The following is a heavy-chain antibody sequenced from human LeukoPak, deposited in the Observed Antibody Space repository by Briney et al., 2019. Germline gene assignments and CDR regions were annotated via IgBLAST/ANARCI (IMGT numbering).Heavy chain of an antibody. CDR1: GGSISSYY. D-gene: IGHD3-10*01. J-gene: IGHJ4*02. CDR3: ARDNYGSDY. Sequence: SETLSLTCTVSGGSISSYYWSWIRQPPAKGLEWIGYIYYSGSTNYNPSLKSRVTISVDTSKNQFSLKLSSVTAADTAVYYCARDNYGSDYWGQGTLVTVSS. V-gene: IGHV4-59*01. CDR2: IYYSGST.